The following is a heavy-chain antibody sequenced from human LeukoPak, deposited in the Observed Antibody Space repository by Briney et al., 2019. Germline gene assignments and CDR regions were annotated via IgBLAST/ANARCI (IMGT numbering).Heavy chain of an antibody. D-gene: IGHD6-25*01. V-gene: IGHV1-2*02. J-gene: IGHJ6*03. CDR2: INPNSGGT. CDR1: GYTFTGYY. Sequence: ASVNVSCKASGYTFTGYYMHWVRQAPGQGLEWMGWINPNSGGTNYAQKFQGRVTMTRDTSISTAYMELSRLRSDDTAVYYCARERGGNYYYYMDVWGKGTTVTVSS. CDR3: ARERGGNYYYYMDV.